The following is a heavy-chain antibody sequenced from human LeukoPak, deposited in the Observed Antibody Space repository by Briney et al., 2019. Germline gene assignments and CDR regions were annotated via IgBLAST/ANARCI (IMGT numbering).Heavy chain of an antibody. D-gene: IGHD3-10*01. Sequence: GESLKISCKGSGYSFTSYWIGWVRQMPGKGLEWMGIINPGDSDTRYSPSFQGQVTISADKSISTAYLQWSSLKASDTAMYYCARSASRGRGTEGFFDYWGQGTLVTVSS. CDR1: GYSFTSYW. CDR3: ARSASRGRGTEGFFDY. V-gene: IGHV5-51*01. CDR2: INPGDSDT. J-gene: IGHJ4*02.